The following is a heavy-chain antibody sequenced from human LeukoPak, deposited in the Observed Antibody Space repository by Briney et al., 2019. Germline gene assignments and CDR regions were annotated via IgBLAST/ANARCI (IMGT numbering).Heavy chain of an antibody. Sequence: GGSLRLSCVASGFPFSSYLMTWGREAPGKGLEWVANIKQDGSKKSYVDSVKGRFTISRDNAKNSLYLQMNSLRAEDTAIYYCTRVGYIDEGIDYWGQGTLVTVSS. J-gene: IGHJ4*02. V-gene: IGHV3-7*04. CDR2: IKQDGSKK. CDR3: TRVGYIDEGIDY. CDR1: GFPFSSYL. D-gene: IGHD5-24*01.